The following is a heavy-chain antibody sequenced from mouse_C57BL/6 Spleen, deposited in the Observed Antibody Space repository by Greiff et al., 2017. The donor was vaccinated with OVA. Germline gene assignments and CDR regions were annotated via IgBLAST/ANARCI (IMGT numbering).Heavy chain of an antibody. Sequence: EVMLVESGGGLVKPGGSLKLSCAASGFTFSDYGMHWVRQAPEKGLEWVAYISSGSSTIYYADTVKGRFTISRDNAKNTLFLQMTSLRSEDTAMYYCARHYYGRVDYWGQGTTLTVSS. CDR1: GFTFSDYG. CDR3: ARHYYGRVDY. V-gene: IGHV5-17*01. D-gene: IGHD1-1*01. CDR2: ISSGSSTI. J-gene: IGHJ2*01.